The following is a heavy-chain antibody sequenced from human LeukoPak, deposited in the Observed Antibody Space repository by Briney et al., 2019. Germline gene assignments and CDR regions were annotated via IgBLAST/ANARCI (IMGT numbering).Heavy chain of an antibody. Sequence: ASVKVSCKASGGTFSSYAIRWVRQAPGQGLEWMGRIIPILGIANYAQKFQGRVTITADKSTSTAYMELSSLRSEDTAVYYCARDTAITMIVVVMGLDYWGQGTLVTVSS. CDR3: ARDTAITMIVVVMGLDY. CDR1: GGTFSSYA. D-gene: IGHD3-22*01. J-gene: IGHJ4*02. V-gene: IGHV1-69*04. CDR2: IIPILGIA.